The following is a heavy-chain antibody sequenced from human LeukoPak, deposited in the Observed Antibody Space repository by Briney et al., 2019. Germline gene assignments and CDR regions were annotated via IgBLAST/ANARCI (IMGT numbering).Heavy chain of an antibody. CDR1: GGSISSYY. D-gene: IGHD5-18*01. Sequence: SETLSLTCTVSGGSISSYYWSWIRQPPGKGLEWIGYIYYSGSTNYNPSLKSRVTISVDTSKNQFSLKLSSVTAADTAVYYCARRRTLDTAMRYAFDIWGQGTMVTVSS. V-gene: IGHV4-59*08. CDR3: ARRRTLDTAMRYAFDI. CDR2: IYYSGST. J-gene: IGHJ3*02.